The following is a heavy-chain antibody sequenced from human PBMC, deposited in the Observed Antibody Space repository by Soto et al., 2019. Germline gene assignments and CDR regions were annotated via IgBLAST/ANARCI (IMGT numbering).Heavy chain of an antibody. CDR1: GFIFDDFA. J-gene: IGHJ4*02. CDR3: ARDTDSYTWNDPLDY. CDR2: ISWNSGST. D-gene: IGHD1-1*01. Sequence: DVQLVESGGGLVQPGRSLRLSCAASGFIFDDFAMHWVRQAPGKGLEWVSGISWNSGSTDYAASVKGRFIISRDNARNSLYLQMNSLRPEDTALYSCARDTDSYTWNDPLDYCGQGALVIVS. V-gene: IGHV3-9*01.